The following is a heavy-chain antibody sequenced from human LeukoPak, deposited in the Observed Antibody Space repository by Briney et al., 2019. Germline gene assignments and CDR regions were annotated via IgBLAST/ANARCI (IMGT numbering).Heavy chain of an antibody. CDR3: ARAARHFWSGYYTGANWFDP. CDR1: GGSFSGYY. Sequence: PSETLSLTCAVYGGSFSGYYWSWIRQPPGKGLGWIGEINHSGSANYNPSLKSRVTISVDTSKNQFSLKLSSVTAADTAVYYCARAARHFWSGYYTGANWFDPWGQGTLVTVSS. J-gene: IGHJ5*02. V-gene: IGHV4-34*01. CDR2: INHSGSA. D-gene: IGHD3-3*02.